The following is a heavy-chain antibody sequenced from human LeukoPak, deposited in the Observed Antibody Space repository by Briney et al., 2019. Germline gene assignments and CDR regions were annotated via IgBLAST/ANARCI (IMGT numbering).Heavy chain of an antibody. J-gene: IGHJ4*02. CDR1: GFTFSSYS. CDR3: ARDYDFWSGSTSSDY. CDR2: ISSSSSYI. Sequence: GGSLRLSCTASGFTFSSYSMNWVRQAPGKGLEWVSSISSSSSYIYYADSVKGRFAISRDNAKNSLYLQMNSLRAEDTAVYYCARDYDFWSGSTSSDYWGQGTLVTVSS. D-gene: IGHD3-3*01. V-gene: IGHV3-21*01.